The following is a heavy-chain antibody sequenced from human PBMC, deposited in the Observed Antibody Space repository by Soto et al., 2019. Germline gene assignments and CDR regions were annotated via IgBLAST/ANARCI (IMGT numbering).Heavy chain of an antibody. CDR3: AKGGYCSSTSCYPEGAFDI. Sequence: QVQLVESGGGVVQPGRSLRLSCAASGFTFSSYGMHWVRQAPGKGLEWVAVISYDGSNKYYADSVKGRFTISRDNSKNTLYLQMNSLRAEDTAVYYCAKGGYCSSTSCYPEGAFDIWGQGTMVTVSS. CDR2: ISYDGSNK. J-gene: IGHJ3*02. CDR1: GFTFSSYG. V-gene: IGHV3-30*18. D-gene: IGHD2-2*01.